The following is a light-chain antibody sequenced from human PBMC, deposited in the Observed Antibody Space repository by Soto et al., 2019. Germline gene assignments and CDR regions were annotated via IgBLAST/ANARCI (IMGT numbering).Light chain of an antibody. J-gene: IGKJ1*01. V-gene: IGKV3-20*01. Sequence: EIVLTQSPGTLSLSPGERATLSCRASQTISNTFLAWYQQRPGQAPRLLIYGASGRAAGIPDRFSGSGSGTDFTLTISRLEPEDFAVYYCQQYGSSSWTFGQGTKVDIK. CDR2: GAS. CDR1: QTISNTF. CDR3: QQYGSSSWT.